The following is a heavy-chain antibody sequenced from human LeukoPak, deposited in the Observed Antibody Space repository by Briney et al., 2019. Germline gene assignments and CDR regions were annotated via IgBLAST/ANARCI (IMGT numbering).Heavy chain of an antibody. CDR2: ISYDGSNK. Sequence: GRSLRLSCAASGFTFSSYGMHWVRQAPGKGLEWVAVISYDGSNKYYADSVKGRFTISRDNSKNTLYLQMNSLRAEDTAVYYCAKIRYSSGWFSFDYWGQGTLVTVSS. CDR1: GFTFSSYG. CDR3: AKIRYSSGWFSFDY. D-gene: IGHD6-19*01. J-gene: IGHJ4*02. V-gene: IGHV3-30*18.